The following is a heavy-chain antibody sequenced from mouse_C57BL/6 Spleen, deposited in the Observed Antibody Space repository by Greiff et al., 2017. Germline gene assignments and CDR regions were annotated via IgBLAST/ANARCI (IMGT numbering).Heavy chain of an antibody. Sequence: VQLQQSGAELVRPGTSVKLSCKASGYTFTSYWMHWVKQRPGQGLEWIGVIDPSDCYTNYNQKFKGKATLTVDTSSSTAYMQLSSLTSEDSAVYYCARSGTYDFDYWGQGTTLTVSS. V-gene: IGHV1-59*01. CDR2: IDPSDCYT. D-gene: IGHD2-4*01. J-gene: IGHJ2*01. CDR3: ARSGTYDFDY. CDR1: GYTFTSYW.